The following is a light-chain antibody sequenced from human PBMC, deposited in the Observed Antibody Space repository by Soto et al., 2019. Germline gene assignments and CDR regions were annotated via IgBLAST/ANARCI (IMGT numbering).Light chain of an antibody. V-gene: IGKV1-5*01. J-gene: IGKJ1*01. CDR1: QSTSSW. CDR3: QQYSSFSRT. Sequence: DIQMTQSPSTLSASVGDRVTITCRASQSTSSWLAWYQRKPGRAPKLLIYDASTLESGVPSRFSGSGSGTEFTLTISSLQPDDFATYYCQQYSSFSRTFGQGTKVDIK. CDR2: DAS.